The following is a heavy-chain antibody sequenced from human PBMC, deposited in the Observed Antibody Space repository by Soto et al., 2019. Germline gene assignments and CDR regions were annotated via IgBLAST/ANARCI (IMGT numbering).Heavy chain of an antibody. V-gene: IGHV3-11*01. CDR2: IYTGGSTI. CDR3: ARGHYGLDV. Sequence: QVQLVESGGNVVKPGGSLRLSCAASGFTFSDHYMSWIRQAPGEGLEWVSYIYTGGSTIYYADSVKGRFTISRDNAKNSLYLHMNSLRAEDTAVYYCARGHYGLDVWGQGTTVIVSS. J-gene: IGHJ6*02. CDR1: GFTFSDHY.